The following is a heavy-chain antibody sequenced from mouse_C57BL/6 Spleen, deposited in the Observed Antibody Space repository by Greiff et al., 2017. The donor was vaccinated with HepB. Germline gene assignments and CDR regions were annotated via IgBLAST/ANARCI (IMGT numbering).Heavy chain of an antibody. CDR3: TRWEESAGSGPFAD. V-gene: IGHV1-5*01. CDR2: IYPGNSDT. J-gene: IGHJ3*01. Sequence: EVQLQQSGTVLARPGASVKMSCKTSGYTFTSYWMHWVKQRPGQGLEWIGAIYPGNSDTSYNQKFKGKAKLTAVTSASTAYMELSSLTNEDSAVYCGTRWEESAGSGPFADGGQGTLVTVSA. CDR1: GYTFTSYW. D-gene: IGHD3-2*02.